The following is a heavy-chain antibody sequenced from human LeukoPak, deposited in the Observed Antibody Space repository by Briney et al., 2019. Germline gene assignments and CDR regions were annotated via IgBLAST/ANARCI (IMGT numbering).Heavy chain of an antibody. J-gene: IGHJ4*02. CDR2: IHPGGGNT. D-gene: IGHD1-7*01. CDR3: ARDLRPANL. V-gene: IGHV1-2*02. Sequence: ASVKVSCNASGYTFTDHFIHWVRQAPGQGLEYMGWIHPGGGNTKYAQMFQGRVTLTRDTSVYTTYMELSSLRSDDTAVYYCARDLRPANLWGQGTLVTVSS. CDR1: GYTFTDHF.